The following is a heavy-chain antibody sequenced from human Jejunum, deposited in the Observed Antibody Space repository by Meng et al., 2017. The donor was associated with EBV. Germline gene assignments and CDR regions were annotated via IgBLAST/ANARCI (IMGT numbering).Heavy chain of an antibody. CDR1: GAAIGGRGW. V-gene: IGHV4-4*03. Sequence: LGQPQASVPLAGAGYGAAIGGRGWWGWVRRPPGKGLEWIGEIHHSGSTDYNPSLKSRVTMSLDKPKNQFSLSLLSVTAADTAVYYCATDTPSERSGRFHYWGQGTLVTVSS. D-gene: IGHD3-3*01. J-gene: IGHJ4*02. CDR3: ATDTPSERSGRFHY. CDR2: IHHSGST.